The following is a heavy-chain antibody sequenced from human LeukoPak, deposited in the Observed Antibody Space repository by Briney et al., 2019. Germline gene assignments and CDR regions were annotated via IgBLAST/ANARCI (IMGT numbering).Heavy chain of an antibody. J-gene: IGHJ4*02. V-gene: IGHV4-34*01. D-gene: IGHD2-15*01. Sequence: PSETLSLTCAVYGGSFSGLYWRWIRHPPGGGLEWIGEINNSGSTNYTPTLKSRVTISVDTSTNPFCLKLSTVRAADTAVYYCAVRGGSVDLDYWGRGKLVTVSA. CDR2: INNSGST. CDR1: GGSFSGLY. CDR3: AVRGGSVDLDY.